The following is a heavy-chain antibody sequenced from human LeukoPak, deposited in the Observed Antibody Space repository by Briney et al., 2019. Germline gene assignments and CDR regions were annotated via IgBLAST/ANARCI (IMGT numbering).Heavy chain of an antibody. J-gene: IGHJ6*02. D-gene: IGHD3-10*01. V-gene: IGHV3-23*01. CDR1: GFTFSSYA. CDR2: ISGSGGST. CDR3: AKAMVRGVINPGYGMDV. Sequence: GGSLRLSCAASGFTFSSYAMSWVRQAPGKGLEWVSAISGSGGSTYYADSVKGRFTISRDNSKNTLYLQMNSLRAEDTAVYYCAKAMVRGVINPGYGMDVWGQGTTVTVSS.